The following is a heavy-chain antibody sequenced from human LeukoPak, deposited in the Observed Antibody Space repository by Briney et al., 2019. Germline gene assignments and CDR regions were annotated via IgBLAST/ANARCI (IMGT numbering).Heavy chain of an antibody. CDR2: INTDGSTT. Sequence: GGSLRLSCAASGFTFSNYWMHWVRQAPGKGLVWVSRINTDGSTTTYADSVKGRFTISRDNAKNTLYLQMNSLRAEDTAVYYCANGPLIAALSSWDYWGQGTLVTVSS. CDR1: GFTFSNYW. D-gene: IGHD6-6*01. V-gene: IGHV3-74*01. J-gene: IGHJ4*02. CDR3: ANGPLIAALSSWDY.